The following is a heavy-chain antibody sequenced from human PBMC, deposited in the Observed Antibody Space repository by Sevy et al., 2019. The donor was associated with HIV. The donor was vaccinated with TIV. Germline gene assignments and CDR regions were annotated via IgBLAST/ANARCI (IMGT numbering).Heavy chain of an antibody. Sequence: SETLSLTCSVSGDSVSSGGYYWSWIRQPPGKGLEWIGYHFYSGSTTYNPSLKSRVTISVDTSKNQFSLKLTSVTAADTAVYFCAGAAPAYFYAMDVWGQGTTVTVSS. J-gene: IGHJ6*02. CDR2: HFYSGST. D-gene: IGHD3-10*01. CDR1: GDSVSSGGYY. CDR3: AGAAPAYFYAMDV. V-gene: IGHV4-61*08.